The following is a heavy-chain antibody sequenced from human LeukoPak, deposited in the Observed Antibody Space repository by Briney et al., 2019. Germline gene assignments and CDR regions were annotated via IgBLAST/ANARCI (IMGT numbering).Heavy chain of an antibody. J-gene: IGHJ4*02. CDR1: GGYISSYY. D-gene: IGHD2-2*01. CDR3: ALGDCSSTSCYVFDY. CDR2: IFNSGST. Sequence: SETLSLTCTVSGGYISSYYWRWIRQPPGKGLEWIGYIFNSGSTNYNPSLKSRVTISVDTSKNQFSLKPSSVTAADTAVYFCALGDCSSTSCYVFDYWGQGTLVTVSS. V-gene: IGHV4-59*01.